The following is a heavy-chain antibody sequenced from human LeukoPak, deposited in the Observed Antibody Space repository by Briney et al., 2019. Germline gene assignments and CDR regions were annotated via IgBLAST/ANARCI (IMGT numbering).Heavy chain of an antibody. CDR2: IYYSGST. D-gene: IGHD1-26*01. CDR3: ARDGRYSGSYYPEYYFDY. J-gene: IGHJ4*02. Sequence: KPSETLSLTCTVSGGSISSYYWSWIRQHPGKGLEWIGYIYYSGSTYYNPSLKSRVTISVDTSKNQFSLKLSSVTAADTAVYFCARDGRYSGSYYPEYYFDYWGQGTLVTVSS. V-gene: IGHV4-59*06. CDR1: GGSISSYY.